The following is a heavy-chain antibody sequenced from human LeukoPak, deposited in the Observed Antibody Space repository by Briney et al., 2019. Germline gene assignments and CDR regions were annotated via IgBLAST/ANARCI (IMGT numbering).Heavy chain of an antibody. CDR2: IKEDASES. Sequence: GGSLRPSCAASGLTFSSSWMTWVRQAPGKGLEWVANIKEDASESNYVGSAMGRFAISRDNAKNTLYLQINSLRVEDTAIYYCTRGSPLDYWGQGTQVTVSS. V-gene: IGHV3-7*01. D-gene: IGHD1-26*01. CDR3: TRGSPLDY. CDR1: GLTFSSSW. J-gene: IGHJ4*02.